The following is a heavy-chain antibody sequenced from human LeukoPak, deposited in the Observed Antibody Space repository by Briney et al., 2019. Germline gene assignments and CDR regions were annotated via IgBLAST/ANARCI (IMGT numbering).Heavy chain of an antibody. D-gene: IGHD3-10*01. V-gene: IGHV3-7*01. J-gene: IGHJ4*02. CDR2: IKQDGGEK. CDR3: GRADQKWLGESMVDY. Sequence: GGSLRLSCAASGFTFSSYAMSWVRQAPGKGLEWVANIKQDGGEKYYVDSVKGRFTISRDNAKNSLYLQMSSLRAEDTAVYYCGRADQKWLGESMVDYWGQGTLVTVSS. CDR1: GFTFSSYA.